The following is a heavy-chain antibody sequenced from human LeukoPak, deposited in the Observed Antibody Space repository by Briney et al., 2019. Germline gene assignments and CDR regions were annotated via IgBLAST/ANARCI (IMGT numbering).Heavy chain of an antibody. Sequence: SETLSLTCPCSAVSISISSYYWGWIRQPPGKGLEWIGTVSDSGNTYYNPSLRSRVTISEDTSSSQFSLKLTSVTAADTAVYYCARQGDGGRAYDHWGQGTLVTVSS. CDR2: VSDSGNT. J-gene: IGHJ4*02. CDR1: AVSISISSYY. CDR3: ARQGDGGRAYDH. D-gene: IGHD4-23*01. V-gene: IGHV4-39*01.